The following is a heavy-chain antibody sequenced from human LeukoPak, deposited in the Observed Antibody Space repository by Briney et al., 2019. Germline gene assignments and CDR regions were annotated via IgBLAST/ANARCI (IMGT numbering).Heavy chain of an antibody. CDR3: AKEYSSSWYYFDY. Sequence: GGSLRLSCAASGFTFSSYAMSWVRPAPGKGLEWVSAISSSGGGTYYADSVKGRFTISRDNSKNKLYLQMNSLRAEDTAVYYCAKEYSSSWYYFDYWGQGTLVTVSS. D-gene: IGHD6-13*01. CDR1: GFTFSSYA. J-gene: IGHJ4*02. V-gene: IGHV3-23*01. CDR2: ISSSGGGT.